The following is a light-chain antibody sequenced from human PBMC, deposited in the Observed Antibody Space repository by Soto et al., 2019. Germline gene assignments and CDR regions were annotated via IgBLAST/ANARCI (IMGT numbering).Light chain of an antibody. V-gene: IGLV2-14*01. CDR3: NSYTDTSTV. CDR2: EVS. Sequence: QSVLTQPASVSGSPGQSITISCTGTSSDIGAYKYVSWYRQYPGKAPHLMLYEVSKRPSDVSVRFSGSKSGNTASLTIAGLQPEDEADYFCNSYTDTSTVFGTGTKLTVL. CDR1: SSDIGAYKY. J-gene: IGLJ1*01.